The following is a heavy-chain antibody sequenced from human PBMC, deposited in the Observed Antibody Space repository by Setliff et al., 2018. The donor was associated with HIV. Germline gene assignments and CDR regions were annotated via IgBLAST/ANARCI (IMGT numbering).Heavy chain of an antibody. V-gene: IGHV3-30*02. CDR3: AKDGDYYDSSGYCYY. CDR2: IRYDGSNK. CDR1: GFTFSSYG. J-gene: IGHJ4*02. Sequence: PGGSLRLSCAASGFTFSSYGMHWVRQAPGKGLEWVAFIRYDGSNKYYADSVKGRFTISRDNSKNTLYLQMNSLRAEDTAVYYCAKDGDYYDSSGYCYYWGQGTLVTVSS. D-gene: IGHD3-22*01.